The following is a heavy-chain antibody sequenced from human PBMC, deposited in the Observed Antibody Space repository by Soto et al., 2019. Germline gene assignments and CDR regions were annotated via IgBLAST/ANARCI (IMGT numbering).Heavy chain of an antibody. Sequence: QVQLQQWGAGLLKPSQTLSLTCAVYGGSFSTYSWSWIRQSPGKGLEWIGEIIPGGGVNYSPALKSRVSISIDTSKIHLSLNLTSVTAADTAVYFCARGARAAFVSWGQGTLVTVSS. CDR3: ARGARAAFVS. J-gene: IGHJ5*02. V-gene: IGHV4-34*02. CDR2: IIPGGGV. CDR1: GGSFSTYS. D-gene: IGHD6-25*01.